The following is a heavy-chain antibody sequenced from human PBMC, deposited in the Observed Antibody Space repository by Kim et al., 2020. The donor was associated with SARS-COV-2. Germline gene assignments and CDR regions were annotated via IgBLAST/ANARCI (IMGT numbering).Heavy chain of an antibody. J-gene: IGHJ4*02. CDR2: ISSSSSYI. CDR1: GFTFSSYS. CDR3: ARDLLDGASDY. Sequence: GGSLRLSCAASGFTFSSYSMNWVRQAPGKGLEWVSSISSSSSYIYYADSVKGRFTISRDNAKNSLYLQMNSLRAEDTAVYYCARDLLDGASDYWGQGTLVTVSS. V-gene: IGHV3-21*01. D-gene: IGHD3-3*02.